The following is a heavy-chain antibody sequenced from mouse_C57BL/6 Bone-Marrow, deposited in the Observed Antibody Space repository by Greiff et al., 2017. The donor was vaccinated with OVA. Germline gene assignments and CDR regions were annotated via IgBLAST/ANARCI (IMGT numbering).Heavy chain of an antibody. J-gene: IGHJ2*01. Sequence: EVQLQQSGPELVKPGASVKISCKASGYTFTDYYMNWVKQSHGKSLEWIGDINPNNGGTSYNQKFKGKATLTVDKSSSTAYMELRSLTSEDSAVYYCARCYGSRRYYVDYWGQGTTLTVSS. CDR1: GYTFTDYY. CDR3: ARCYGSRRYYVDY. V-gene: IGHV1-26*01. CDR2: INPNNGGT. D-gene: IGHD1-1*01.